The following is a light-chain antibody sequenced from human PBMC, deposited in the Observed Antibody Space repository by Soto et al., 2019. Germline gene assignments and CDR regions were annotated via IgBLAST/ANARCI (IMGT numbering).Light chain of an antibody. J-gene: IGLJ1*01. CDR1: TSNIGSNY. CDR2: RNN. CDR3: ATCDDSMNGFYV. Sequence: QSVLTRPPSASGTPGQGVTISCSGSTSNIGSNYVYWYQQLPGTAPKLLIYRNNQRPSGVPDRFSGSKSGTSASLAISGLRSDDEADYFCATCDDSMNGFYVFAKGTKVTVL. V-gene: IGLV1-47*01.